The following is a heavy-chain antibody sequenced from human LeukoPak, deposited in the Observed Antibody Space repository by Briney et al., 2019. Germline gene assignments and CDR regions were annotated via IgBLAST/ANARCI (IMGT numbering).Heavy chain of an antibody. CDR1: GGSTSSGGYS. Sequence: SETLSLTCAVSGGSTSSGGYSWSWIRQPPGKGLEWIGYIYHSGSTDYNPSLKSRVTMSVDTSKNQFSLKLSSVTAADTAVYYCAREAYCGGDCYSGFDYWGQGTLVTVSS. D-gene: IGHD2-21*02. CDR2: IYHSGST. V-gene: IGHV4-61*08. CDR3: AREAYCGGDCYSGFDY. J-gene: IGHJ4*02.